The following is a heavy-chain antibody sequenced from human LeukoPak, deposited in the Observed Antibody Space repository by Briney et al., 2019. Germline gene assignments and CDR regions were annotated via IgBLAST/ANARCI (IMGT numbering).Heavy chain of an antibody. CDR1: GGSISSYY. J-gene: IGHJ6*03. CDR3: ARGTSYGDYPHYYYMDV. V-gene: IGHV4-59*01. D-gene: IGHD4-17*01. Sequence: SEALSLTCTVSGGSISSYYWSWIRQPPGEGLEWIGYIYYSGSTNYNPSLKSRVTISVDTSKNQFSLKLSSVTAADTAVYYCARGTSYGDYPHYYYMDVWGKGTTVTVSS. CDR2: IYYSGST.